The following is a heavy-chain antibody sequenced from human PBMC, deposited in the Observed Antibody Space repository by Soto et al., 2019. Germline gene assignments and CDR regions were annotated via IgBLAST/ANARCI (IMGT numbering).Heavy chain of an antibody. D-gene: IGHD3-22*01. CDR2: IYFTGST. CDR1: GDSISSHY. CDR3: ARGSYYYDSSGYYHY. V-gene: IGHV4-59*08. J-gene: IGHJ4*02. Sequence: PSETLSLTCAVSGDSISSHYWNWVRQTPGKGLEWIGCIYFTGSTIYNPSLESRVTMSVDTSKNQFSLKLSSVTAADTAVYYCARGSYYYDSSGYYHYWGQGTLVTVSS.